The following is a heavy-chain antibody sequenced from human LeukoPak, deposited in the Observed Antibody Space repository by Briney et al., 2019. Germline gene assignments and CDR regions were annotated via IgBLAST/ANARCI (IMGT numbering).Heavy chain of an antibody. Sequence: PGRSLRLSCAASGFTFSSYGMHWVRQAPGKGLELAAVIWYDGSDKYYADSVKGRFTISRDNSKNTLYLQMNSLRAEDTAVYYCTKDRAHYSSGWRGFFDYWGQGTLVTVSS. CDR2: IWYDGSDK. CDR1: GFTFSSYG. CDR3: TKDRAHYSSGWRGFFDY. D-gene: IGHD6-19*01. J-gene: IGHJ4*02. V-gene: IGHV3-33*06.